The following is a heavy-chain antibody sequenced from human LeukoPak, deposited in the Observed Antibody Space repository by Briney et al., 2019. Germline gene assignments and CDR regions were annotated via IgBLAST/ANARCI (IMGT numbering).Heavy chain of an antibody. D-gene: IGHD1-7*01. CDR1: GFIFSSYW. J-gene: IGHJ4*02. Sequence: GGSLRLSCAASGFIFSSYWMNWVRQAPGKGLEWVANIKEDGSEIYYVASVKGRFTISRDNAKNSVFLQMNSLRVEDTAVYYCGTTRTGTTDFDYWGQGALVTVSS. V-gene: IGHV3-7*01. CDR2: IKEDGSEI. CDR3: GTTRTGTTDFDY.